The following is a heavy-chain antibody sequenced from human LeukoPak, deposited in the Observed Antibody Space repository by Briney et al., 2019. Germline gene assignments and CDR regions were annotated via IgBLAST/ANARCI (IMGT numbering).Heavy chain of an antibody. V-gene: IGHV1-18*01. Sequence: GASVKVSCKASGYTFTSYGISWVRQAPGQGLEWMGWISAYNGNTNYAQKFQGRVTITADESTSTAYMELSSLRSEDTAVYYCARAGVVAATYNWFDPWGQGTLVTVSS. D-gene: IGHD2-15*01. CDR2: ISAYNGNT. CDR3: ARAGVVAATYNWFDP. J-gene: IGHJ5*02. CDR1: GYTFTSYG.